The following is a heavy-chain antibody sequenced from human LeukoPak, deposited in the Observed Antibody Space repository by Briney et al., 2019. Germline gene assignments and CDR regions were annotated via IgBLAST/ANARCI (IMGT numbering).Heavy chain of an antibody. Sequence: GASVRVSCKASGYTFTSYGISWVRQAPGQALEWMGWISIYTGNIKYGEKFQGRATMTRDTSTSTAYMEVRSLTSDDTAVYYCARVRGTALTAYPGYFDYWGQGTLVTVSS. J-gene: IGHJ4*02. V-gene: IGHV1-18*04. CDR2: ISIYTGNI. CDR1: GYTFTSYG. CDR3: ARVRGTALTAYPGYFDY. D-gene: IGHD2-21*02.